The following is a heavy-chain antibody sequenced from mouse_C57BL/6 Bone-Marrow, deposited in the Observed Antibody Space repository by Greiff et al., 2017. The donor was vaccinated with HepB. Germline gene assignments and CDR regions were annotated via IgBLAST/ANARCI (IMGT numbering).Heavy chain of an antibody. Sequence: QVTLKESGPGILQSSQTLSLTCSFSGFSLSTSGMGVSWLRQPSGKGLEWLAHIYWDDDKRYNPSLKSRLTISKDTSRNQVFLKITSVDTADTATYYGARRKVRTGTRGDWYFDVWGTGTTVTVSS. J-gene: IGHJ1*03. D-gene: IGHD4-1*01. CDR2: IYWDDDK. V-gene: IGHV8-12*01. CDR1: GFSLSTSGMG. CDR3: ARRKVRTGTRGDWYFDV.